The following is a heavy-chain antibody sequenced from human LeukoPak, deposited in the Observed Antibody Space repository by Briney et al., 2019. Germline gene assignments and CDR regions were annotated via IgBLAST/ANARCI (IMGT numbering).Heavy chain of an antibody. J-gene: IGHJ6*03. Sequence: GESLKISCKGSGYSFTSYWIGWVRQMPGKGLEWMGIIYPGDSDTRYSPSFQGRVTISADKSISTAYLQWSSLKASDTAMYYRARHSGEDYYYYYMDVWGKGTTVTVSS. CDR2: IYPGDSDT. D-gene: IGHD4-17*01. CDR3: ARHSGEDYYYYYMDV. V-gene: IGHV5-51*01. CDR1: GYSFTSYW.